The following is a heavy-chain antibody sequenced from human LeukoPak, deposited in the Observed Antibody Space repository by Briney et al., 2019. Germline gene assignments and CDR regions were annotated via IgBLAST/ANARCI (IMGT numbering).Heavy chain of an antibody. Sequence: GASVKVSCKASGYTFTGYYMHWVRQAPGQGLEWMGRINPNSGGTNYAQKFQGRVTMTRDTSISTAYMELSRLGSDDTAVYYCARVRRVVPAATPFDPWGQGTLVTVSS. CDR1: GYTFTGYY. D-gene: IGHD2-2*01. J-gene: IGHJ5*02. V-gene: IGHV1-2*06. CDR3: ARVRRVVPAATPFDP. CDR2: INPNSGGT.